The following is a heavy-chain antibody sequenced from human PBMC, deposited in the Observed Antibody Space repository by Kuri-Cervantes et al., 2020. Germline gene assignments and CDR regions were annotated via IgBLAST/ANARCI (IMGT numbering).Heavy chain of an antibody. CDR2: TYYRSKWYN. D-gene: IGHD3-10*01. CDR3: AKETGVGGSGAFGDGFDV. V-gene: IGHV6-1*01. Sequence: SETLSLTCAISGDSVTSKSAAWTWIRQWPSRGLEWLGRTYYRSKWYNVHETSVKSRITINTDTSKNQFSLQLNSVTPEDTAVYYCAKETGVGGSGAFGDGFDVWGQGTMVTVSS. CDR1: GDSVTSKSAA. J-gene: IGHJ3*01.